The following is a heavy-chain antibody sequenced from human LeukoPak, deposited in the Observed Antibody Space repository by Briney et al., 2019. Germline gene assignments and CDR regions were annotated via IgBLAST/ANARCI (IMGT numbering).Heavy chain of an antibody. V-gene: IGHV1-24*01. CDR3: ATVVGAAALPSGSYYYYGMHV. J-gene: IGHJ6*02. CDR1: GYTLTELS. D-gene: IGHD6-13*01. CDR2: FDPEDGET. Sequence: ASVKVSCKVSGYTLTELSMHWVRQAPGKGLEWMGGFDPEDGETIYAQKFQGRVTMTEDTSTDTAYMELSSLRSEDTAVYYCATVVGAAALPSGSYYYYGMHVWGQGTTVTVSS.